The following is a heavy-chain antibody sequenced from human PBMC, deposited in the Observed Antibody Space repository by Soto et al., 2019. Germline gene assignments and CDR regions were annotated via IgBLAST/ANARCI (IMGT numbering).Heavy chain of an antibody. J-gene: IGHJ6*02. CDR1: GYSFTSDW. D-gene: IGHD2-2*02. CDR3: ARLSGCSSTSCYTHMDV. CDR2: IYPGDSDT. Sequence: PGESLKISCNGSGYSFTSDWIGWVRQMPGKGLEWMGIIYPGDSDTRYSPSFQGQVTISADKSISTAYLQWSSLKASDTAMYYCARLSGCSSTSCYTHMDVWGQGTTVTVSS. V-gene: IGHV5-51*01.